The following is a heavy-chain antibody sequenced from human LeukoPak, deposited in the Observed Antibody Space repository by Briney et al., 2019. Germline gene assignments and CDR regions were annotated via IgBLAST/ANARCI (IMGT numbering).Heavy chain of an antibody. CDR3: ARGRDYYYDSSGLGS. CDR2: MNPNSGNT. D-gene: IGHD3-22*01. V-gene: IGHV1-8*01. J-gene: IGHJ5*02. Sequence: ASVKVSCKASGYIFTRYDINWVRQATGQGLEWMGWMNPNSGNTGYAQKFQGRVTMTRKTSISTAYMELSSLRSEDTAMYYCARGRDYYYDSSGLGSWGQGTLVTVSS. CDR1: GYIFTRYD.